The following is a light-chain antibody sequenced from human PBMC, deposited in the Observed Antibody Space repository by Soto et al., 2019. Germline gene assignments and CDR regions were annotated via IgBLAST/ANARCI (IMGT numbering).Light chain of an antibody. V-gene: IGLV2-8*01. J-gene: IGLJ2*01. CDR3: SSYSGSNNLV. Sequence: QSALTQPPSASGSPGQSVTISCTGTSSDVGGYNYVSWYQQHPGKAPKLMIYEVSKRPSGVPDRCSGSQSGNTAYLTVSGLQDEDEADYYCSSYSGSNNLVFGGGTKLTVL. CDR1: SSDVGGYNY. CDR2: EVS.